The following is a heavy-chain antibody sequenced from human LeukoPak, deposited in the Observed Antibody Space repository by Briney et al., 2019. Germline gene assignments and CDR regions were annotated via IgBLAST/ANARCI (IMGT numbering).Heavy chain of an antibody. Sequence: PSETLSLTCTVSGGSISSSSYYWGWIRQPPGKGLEWIGSIYYSGSTYYNPSLKSRVTISVDTSKNQFSLKLSSVTAADTAVYYCARINSSSWYYYYYYMDVWGKGTTVTISS. J-gene: IGHJ6*03. D-gene: IGHD6-13*01. CDR3: ARINSSSWYYYYYYMDV. CDR2: IYYSGST. CDR1: GGSISSSSYY. V-gene: IGHV4-39*07.